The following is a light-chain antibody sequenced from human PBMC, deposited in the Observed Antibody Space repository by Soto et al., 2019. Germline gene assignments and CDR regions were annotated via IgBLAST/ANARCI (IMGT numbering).Light chain of an antibody. Sequence: EIVLTQTPATLSSSPGDRATLSCRASQSVSRSLTWYQQKPGQTPRLLIYGASSRATGIPDRFSGSGSGTDFTLTISRLEPEDFAVYYCQQHGSSPITFGQGTRLEIK. J-gene: IGKJ5*01. CDR2: GAS. CDR1: QSVSRS. CDR3: QQHGSSPIT. V-gene: IGKV3-20*01.